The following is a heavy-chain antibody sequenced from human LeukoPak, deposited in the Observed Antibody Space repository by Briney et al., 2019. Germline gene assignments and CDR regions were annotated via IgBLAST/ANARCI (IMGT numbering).Heavy chain of an antibody. CDR2: ISGDGGST. D-gene: IGHD6-19*01. CDR3: ARESETSGWYDY. Sequence: GGSLRLSCAAPGFIFDNYAIHWARQAPGKGLEWVSLISGDGGSTFYADSVRGRFTISRDNTRKSLSLQMSSLRSEDTALYYCARESETSGWYDYWGQGTLVTVSS. V-gene: IGHV3-43*02. J-gene: IGHJ4*02. CDR1: GFIFDNYA.